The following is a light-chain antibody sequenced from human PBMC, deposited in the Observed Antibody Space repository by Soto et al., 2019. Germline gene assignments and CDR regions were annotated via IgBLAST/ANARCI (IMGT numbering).Light chain of an antibody. Sequence: QSALNQPPSASGSPGQSVAISCTGTSSDVGTYNYVSWYQQDPGKAPKLMIYEVNKRPSGVPDRFSGSKSGNTASLTVSGLQAEDEADYYCSSYAGSKTLFGGGTKLTVL. CDR3: SSYAGSKTL. V-gene: IGLV2-8*01. CDR2: EVN. J-gene: IGLJ2*01. CDR1: SSDVGTYNY.